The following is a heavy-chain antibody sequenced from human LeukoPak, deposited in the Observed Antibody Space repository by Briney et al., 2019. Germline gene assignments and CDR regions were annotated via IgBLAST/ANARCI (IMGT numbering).Heavy chain of an antibody. CDR2: IYPGDSDT. CDR3: ARHMVPLYYYDSSGYDY. J-gene: IGHJ4*02. CDR1: GYSFISYW. V-gene: IGHV5-51*01. Sequence: GESLKISCKGSGYSFISYWIGWVRQMPGKGLEWMGIIYPGDSDTRYSPSFQGQVTISADKSISTAYLQWSSLKASDTAMYYCARHMVPLYYYDSSGYDYWGQGTLVTVSS. D-gene: IGHD3-22*01.